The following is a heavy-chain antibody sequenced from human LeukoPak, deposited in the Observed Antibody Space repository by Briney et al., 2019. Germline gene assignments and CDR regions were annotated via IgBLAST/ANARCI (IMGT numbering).Heavy chain of an antibody. J-gene: IGHJ4*02. D-gene: IGHD2-2*01. CDR3: AKDYYCSSTSCGIDY. CDR2: IRYDGSNK. CDR1: GFTFSSYG. Sequence: GGSLRLSRAASGFTFSSYGMHWVRQAPGKGLEWVAFIRYDGSNKYYADSVKGRLTISRDNSKNTLYLQMNSLRAEDTAVYYCAKDYYCSSTSCGIDYWGQGTLVTVSS. V-gene: IGHV3-30*02.